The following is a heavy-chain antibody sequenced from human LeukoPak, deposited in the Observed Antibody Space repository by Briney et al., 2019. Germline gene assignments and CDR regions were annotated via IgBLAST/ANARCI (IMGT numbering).Heavy chain of an antibody. J-gene: IGHJ3*02. Sequence: GGSLVLSCAASGFTFSSYGMHWVRQAPGKGLEWVAVIWYDGSNKYYADSVKGRFTISRDNSKNTLYLQMNSLRAEDTAVYYCARDQRVAYSSSWYGGAFDIWGQGTMVTVSS. CDR2: IWYDGSNK. CDR3: ARDQRVAYSSSWYGGAFDI. V-gene: IGHV3-33*01. D-gene: IGHD6-13*01. CDR1: GFTFSSYG.